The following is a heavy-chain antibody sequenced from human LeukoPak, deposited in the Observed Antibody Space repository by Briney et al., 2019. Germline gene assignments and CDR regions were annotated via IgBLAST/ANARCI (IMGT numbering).Heavy chain of an antibody. CDR3: ARWLGGDKWYFDL. Sequence: SQTLSLTCAISGDSISSNSVAWDWIRKSPSRSLEWLGRTYYRSKWINDYGESVKSRITISPGTSNNQFSLQLNSVTPEDTAVYYCARWLGGDKWYFDLWGRGTLVTVSS. CDR1: GDSISSNSVA. D-gene: IGHD6-19*01. CDR2: TYYRSKWIN. V-gene: IGHV6-1*01. J-gene: IGHJ2*01.